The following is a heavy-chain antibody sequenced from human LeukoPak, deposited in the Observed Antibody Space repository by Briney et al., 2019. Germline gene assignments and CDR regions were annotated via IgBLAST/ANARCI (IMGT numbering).Heavy chain of an antibody. V-gene: IGHV1-2*02. D-gene: IGHD2-21*02. Sequence: VASVKVSCKASGYTFTGYYLHWVRQAPGQGLEWMGWINPNSGDTKYAQKFQGRVTMTRDTSISTVYMELSRLKSDDTAIYFCSRDGAAVTAPGDYWGQGTLVTVSS. J-gene: IGHJ4*02. CDR2: INPNSGDT. CDR1: GYTFTGYY. CDR3: SRDGAAVTAPGDY.